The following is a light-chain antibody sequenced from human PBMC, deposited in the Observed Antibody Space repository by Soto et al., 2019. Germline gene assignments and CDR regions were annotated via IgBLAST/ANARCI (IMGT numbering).Light chain of an antibody. CDR2: EVS. CDR3: SSYTSRSTLAV. Sequence: QSALTQPASVSGSPGQSITISCTGTTSDIGDYNYVSWYQQHPGKAPKLMIYEVSNRPSGVSNRFSGSKSGNTASLTISGLQAEDEADYYCSSYTSRSTLAVFGGGTQLTVL. CDR1: TSDIGDYNY. J-gene: IGLJ7*01. V-gene: IGLV2-14*01.